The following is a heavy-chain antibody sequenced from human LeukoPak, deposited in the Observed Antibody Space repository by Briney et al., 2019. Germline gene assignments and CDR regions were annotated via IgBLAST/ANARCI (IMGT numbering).Heavy chain of an antibody. V-gene: IGHV1-2*06. CDR1: GYTFTGYY. J-gene: IGHJ6*03. CDR3: ARAGYDILTGYSTRYMDV. Sequence: ASVKVSCKASGYTFTGYYMHWVRQAPGQGLEWVGRINPNSGGTNYAQKFQGRVTMTRDTSISTAYMELSRLRSDDTAVYYCARAGYDILTGYSTRYMDVWGKGTTVTVSS. CDR2: INPNSGGT. D-gene: IGHD3-9*01.